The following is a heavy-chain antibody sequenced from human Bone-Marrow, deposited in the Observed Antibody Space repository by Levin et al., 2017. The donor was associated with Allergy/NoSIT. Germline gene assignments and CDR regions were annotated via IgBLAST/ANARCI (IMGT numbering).Heavy chain of an antibody. Sequence: GGSLRLSCAASVFTFDAYWMSWVRQVPGRGLEWVANIKSDGSEQHYMDSVRGRFTISRDNAKTSLFLQMNSLRVEDTAVYYCTRVYDSTGYYSGVGAFDIWGPGTKVTVSS. J-gene: IGHJ3*02. V-gene: IGHV3-7*04. CDR3: TRVYDSTGYYSGVGAFDI. D-gene: IGHD3-22*01. CDR1: VFTFDAYW. CDR2: IKSDGSEQ.